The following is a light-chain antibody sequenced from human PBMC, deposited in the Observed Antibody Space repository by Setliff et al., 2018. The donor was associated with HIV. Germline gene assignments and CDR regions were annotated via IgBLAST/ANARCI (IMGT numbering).Light chain of an antibody. CDR3: SSYTSSSTVL. CDR1: SSDVGGYNY. CDR2: DVS. V-gene: IGLV2-14*03. J-gene: IGLJ2*01. Sequence: QSALTQPASVSGSPGQSITISCTGTSSDVGGYNYVSWYQQHPGKAPKLMIYDVSNRPSGVSDRFSGSKSGNTASLTISGLQAEDDADYYCSSYTSSSTVLFGGGTQVTVL.